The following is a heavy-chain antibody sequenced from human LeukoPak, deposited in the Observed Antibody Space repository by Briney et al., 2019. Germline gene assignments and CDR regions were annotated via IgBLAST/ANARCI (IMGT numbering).Heavy chain of an antibody. V-gene: IGHV4-39*07. J-gene: IGHJ3*02. CDR2: IYYSGST. CDR3: ARDGSGPNDAFDI. CDR1: GGSISSSSYY. D-gene: IGHD2-15*01. Sequence: SETLSLTCTVSGGSISSSSYYWGWIRQPPGKGLEWIGSIYYSGSTYYNPSLKSRVTISVDTSKNQFSLKLSSVTAADTAVYYCARDGSGPNDAFDIWGQGTMVTVSS.